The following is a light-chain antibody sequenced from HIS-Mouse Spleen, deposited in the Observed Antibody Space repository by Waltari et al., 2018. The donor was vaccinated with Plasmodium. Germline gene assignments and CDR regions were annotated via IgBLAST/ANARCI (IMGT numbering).Light chain of an antibody. V-gene: IGKV3-15*01. J-gene: IGKJ4*01. CDR3: QQYNNWPLT. Sequence: EIVMTQSPATLHVSPGARATLSCRASQGVSSTLAWYQQKPGQAPRVRIYGASTRATGIPARFSGSGSGTEFTLTISSMQSEDFAVYYCQQYNNWPLTFGGGTKVEIK. CDR1: QGVSST. CDR2: GAS.